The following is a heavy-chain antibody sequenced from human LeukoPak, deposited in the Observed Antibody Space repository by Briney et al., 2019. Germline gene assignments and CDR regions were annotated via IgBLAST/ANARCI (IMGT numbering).Heavy chain of an antibody. Sequence: GGSLRLSCAASGFTVSSNYMSWVRQAPGKGLEWVSVIYSGGSTYYADSVKGRFTISRDNSTNTLYPQMNSLRAEDTAVYYCAREGYSYGYRSDYWGQGTLVTVSS. V-gene: IGHV3-53*01. CDR3: AREGYSYGYRSDY. CDR1: GFTVSSNY. CDR2: IYSGGST. J-gene: IGHJ4*02. D-gene: IGHD5-18*01.